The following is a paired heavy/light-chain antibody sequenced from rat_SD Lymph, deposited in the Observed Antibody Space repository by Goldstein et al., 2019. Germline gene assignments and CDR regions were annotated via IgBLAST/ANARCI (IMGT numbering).Light chain of an antibody. CDR3: QQSKDYPPT. Sequence: DIVLTQSPALAVSLEQRATISCKTSQNVDNYGISYMHWYQQKPGQQPKLLIYEGSNLASGIPARFSGSGSGTDFTLTIDPVEADDIATYYCQQSKDYPPTFGGGTKLELK. CDR1: QNVDNYGISY. CDR2: EGS. J-gene: IGKJ1*01. V-gene: IGKV3S1*01.
Heavy chain of an antibody. V-gene: IGHV2-16*01. Sequence: QVQLKESGPGLVQPSRTLSLTCTVSGFSLTSYGVSWVRQPPGKGLEWIAAIWSGGSTDYNSALKSRLSISRDTSKSQVLLKMNSLQTEDTAMYFCAIFNYGSYYFDYWGQGVMVTVSS. CDR3: AIFNYGSYYFDY. J-gene: IGHJ2*01. CDR2: IWSGGST. D-gene: IGHD1-3*01. CDR1: GFSLTSYG.